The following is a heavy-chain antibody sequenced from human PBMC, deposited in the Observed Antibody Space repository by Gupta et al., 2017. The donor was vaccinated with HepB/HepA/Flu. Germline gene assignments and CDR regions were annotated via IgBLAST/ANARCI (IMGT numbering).Heavy chain of an antibody. V-gene: IGHV3-30*18. CDR1: GFRFDNYG. CDR3: AKEREEHISTSLNS. Sequence: QVQLVESGGGVVQPGRSLRLSCAASGFRFDNYGMHWVRQAPGKGLEWVAVIGSDGKTKFYTDSVKGRFTISRDNSKNTLYLQMNSLRTEDTAVYSCAKEREEHISTSLNSWGQGTLVAVSS. J-gene: IGHJ4*02. D-gene: IGHD2-21*01. CDR2: IGSDGKTK.